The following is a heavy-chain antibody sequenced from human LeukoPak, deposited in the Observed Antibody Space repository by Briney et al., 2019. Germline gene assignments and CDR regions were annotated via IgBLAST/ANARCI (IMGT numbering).Heavy chain of an antibody. CDR1: GFTVSSNC. D-gene: IGHD3-16*01. V-gene: IGHV3-53*01. CDR2: IYSDGST. Sequence: GGSLRLSCAVSGFTVSSNCMSWVRRAPGKGLEWVSLIYSDGSTYYSDSVKGRFTISRDNSKNTLYLQMNNLKAEDTAVYYCARDDGQGGPFDYWGQGTLVSVSS. CDR3: ARDDGQGGPFDY. J-gene: IGHJ4*02.